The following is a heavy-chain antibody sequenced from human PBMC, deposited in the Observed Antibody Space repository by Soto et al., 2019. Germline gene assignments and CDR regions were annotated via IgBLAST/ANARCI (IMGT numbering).Heavy chain of an antibody. Sequence: QVQLVESGGGVVQPGRSLRLSCAASGFTFSSYAMHWVRQAPGKGLEWVAVISYDGSNKYYADSVKGRFTISRDNSKNTLYLQMNSLRAEDTAVYYCARDDSADYYFDYWGQGTLVTVSS. CDR1: GFTFSSYA. J-gene: IGHJ4*02. CDR2: ISYDGSNK. V-gene: IGHV3-30-3*01. CDR3: ARDDSADYYFDY. D-gene: IGHD3-3*01.